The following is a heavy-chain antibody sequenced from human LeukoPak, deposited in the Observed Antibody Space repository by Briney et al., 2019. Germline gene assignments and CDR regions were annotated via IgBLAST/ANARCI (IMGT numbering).Heavy chain of an antibody. CDR2: ISWDGGST. CDR3: AKGRGYMDV. CDR1: GFPFDDYT. Sequence: AGGSLRLSCAASGFPFDDYTMHWVRQATGKGLEWVSLISWDGGSTYYADSVKGRFTISRDNSKNSLYLQMNSLRTEDTALYYCAKGRGYMDVWGKGTTVTVSS. J-gene: IGHJ6*03. V-gene: IGHV3-43*01.